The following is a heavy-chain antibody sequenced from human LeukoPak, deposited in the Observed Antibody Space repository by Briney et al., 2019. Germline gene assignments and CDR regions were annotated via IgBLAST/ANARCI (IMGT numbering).Heavy chain of an antibody. Sequence: PGGSLRLSCAATGFTFSSYPLSWVRQAPGKGLEWVSAISTSGGGTYFTDSVKGRFTISRDNSKNTLYLQMNSLRAEDTAVYYCARDSSGWSPYGMDVWGQGTTVTVSS. V-gene: IGHV3-23*01. CDR1: GFTFSSYP. CDR2: ISTSGGGT. J-gene: IGHJ6*02. CDR3: ARDSSGWSPYGMDV. D-gene: IGHD6-19*01.